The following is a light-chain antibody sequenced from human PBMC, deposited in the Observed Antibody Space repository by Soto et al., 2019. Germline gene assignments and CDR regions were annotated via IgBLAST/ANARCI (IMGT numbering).Light chain of an antibody. CDR2: EVS. CDR3: RSYTSITTLGV. J-gene: IGLJ1*01. Sequence: QSALTQPASVSGSPGQSITISCTGTSSDVGGYNYVSWYQQHPGKAPKLMIYEVSNRPSGVSNRFSGSKSGNTASLTISGLQAEDEADYYCRSYTSITTLGVFGTGTKLTVL. CDR1: SSDVGGYNY. V-gene: IGLV2-14*01.